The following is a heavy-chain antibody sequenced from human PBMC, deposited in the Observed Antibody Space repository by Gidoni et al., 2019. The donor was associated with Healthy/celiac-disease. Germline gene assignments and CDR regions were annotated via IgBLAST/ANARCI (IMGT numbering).Heavy chain of an antibody. Sequence: QVQLQQWGAGLLQHSETLSLTCAVYGGSFSGYYWSWLRQPQGKGLEWIGEINHSGSTNYNPSRKSRVNISVDTSKNQFSLKLSSVTAADTAVYYCARGSGYCDYWGQGTLVTVSS. J-gene: IGHJ4*02. D-gene: IGHD3-3*01. CDR3: ARGSGYCDY. CDR2: INHSGST. V-gene: IGHV4-34*01. CDR1: GGSFSGYY.